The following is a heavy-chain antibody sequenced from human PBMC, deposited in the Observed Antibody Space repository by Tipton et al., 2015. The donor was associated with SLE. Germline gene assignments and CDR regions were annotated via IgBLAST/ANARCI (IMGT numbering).Heavy chain of an antibody. CDR1: GGSFSGYY. V-gene: IGHV4-34*01. D-gene: IGHD6-6*01. CDR2: INHSGST. Sequence: LRLSCAVYGGSFSGYYWSWIRQPPGKGLEWIGEINHSGSTNYNPSLKSQVTISVDTSKNQFSRKLSSVTAADTAVYYCARGHSSSSPFDYGGQGTLVTVSS. J-gene: IGHJ4*02. CDR3: ARGHSSSSPFDY.